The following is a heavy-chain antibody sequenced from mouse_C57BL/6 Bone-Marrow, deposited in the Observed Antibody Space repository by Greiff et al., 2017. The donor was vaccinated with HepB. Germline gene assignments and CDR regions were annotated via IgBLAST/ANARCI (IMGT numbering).Heavy chain of an antibody. CDR1: GFNIKDDY. CDR2: IDPENGDT. CDR3: TTAPDYYGRNY. V-gene: IGHV14-4*01. D-gene: IGHD1-1*01. Sequence: EVQVVESGAELVRPGASVKLSCTASGFNIKDDYMHWVKQRPEQGLEWIGWIDPENGDTEYASKFQGKATITADTSSNTAYLQLSSLTSEDTAVYYCTTAPDYYGRNYWGQGTTLTVSS. J-gene: IGHJ2*01.